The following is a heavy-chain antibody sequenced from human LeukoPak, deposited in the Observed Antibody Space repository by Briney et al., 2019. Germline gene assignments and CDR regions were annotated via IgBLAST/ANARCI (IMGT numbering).Heavy chain of an antibody. D-gene: IGHD1-26*01. Sequence: SETLSLTCTVSGGFISSSSYYWGWIRQPPGKGLEWIGSIYYSGSTYYNPSLKSRVTISVDTSKNQFSLKLSSVTAADTAVYYCARVVGATGILDYWGQGTLVTVSS. J-gene: IGHJ4*02. CDR3: ARVVGATGILDY. CDR1: GGFISSSSYY. V-gene: IGHV4-39*01. CDR2: IYYSGST.